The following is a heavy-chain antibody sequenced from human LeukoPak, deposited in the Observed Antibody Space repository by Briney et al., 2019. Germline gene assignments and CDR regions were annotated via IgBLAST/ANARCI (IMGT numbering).Heavy chain of an antibody. CDR1: GYSISSGYY. J-gene: IGHJ4*02. V-gene: IGHV4-38-2*02. Sequence: SETLSLTCSVSGYSISSGYYWGWIRQTPRKGLEWIASIFHDGTTYYNPSLSSRVTISVDTSKNLFSLKLTSVTAAETALYFRARDSRRAVFDFWGPGTLVTVSS. CDR3: ARDSRRAVFDF. CDR2: IFHDGTT.